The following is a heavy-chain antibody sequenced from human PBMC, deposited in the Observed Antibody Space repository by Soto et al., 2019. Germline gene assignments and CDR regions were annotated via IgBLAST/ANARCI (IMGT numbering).Heavy chain of an antibody. Sequence: QVQLVQSGAEVKNPGASVKVSCKASGYTFTRYGIGWARQATGQGLEWMGWINTYNGNTNYAQNVQGRVTLTTDTSTSTAYMALRSLRSNDTAIYYCAMVDVYVTPSPQDVWGQGTTVIVSS. CDR2: INTYNGNT. D-gene: IGHD3-16*01. J-gene: IGHJ6*02. CDR3: AMVDVYVTPSPQDV. CDR1: GYTFTRYG. V-gene: IGHV1-18*01.